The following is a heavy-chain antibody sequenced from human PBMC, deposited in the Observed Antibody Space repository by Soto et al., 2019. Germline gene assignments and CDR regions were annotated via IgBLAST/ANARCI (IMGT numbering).Heavy chain of an antibody. CDR2: TYYRSRFFS. CDR1: GDSVSSYSAA. CDR3: VRDRYSSSGWFDP. J-gene: IGHJ5*02. D-gene: IGHD3-10*01. V-gene: IGHV6-1*01. Sequence: QTLSLTCAISGDSVSSYSAAWNWISQSPSGGLEWLGRTYYRSRFFSDYAESVKSRIIINPDTSKNQFSLQLKSVNPEDTAVYYCVRDRYSSSGWFDPWGQGTPVTVSS.